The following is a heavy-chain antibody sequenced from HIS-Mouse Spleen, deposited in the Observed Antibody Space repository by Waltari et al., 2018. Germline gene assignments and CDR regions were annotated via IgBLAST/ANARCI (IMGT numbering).Heavy chain of an antibody. CDR1: GFTFSSSA. D-gene: IGHD6-6*01. CDR3: ARGGIAARPKAFDI. CDR2: IAYDGSNK. Sequence: QVQLVESGGGVVQSGRSLRLSCAASGFTFSSSAMHWVRQAPGKGLEWVAVIAYDGSNKYYADSVKGRVTISRDNSKNTLYLQMNSLRAEDTAVYYCARGGIAARPKAFDIWGQGTMVTVSS. J-gene: IGHJ3*02. V-gene: IGHV3-30*04.